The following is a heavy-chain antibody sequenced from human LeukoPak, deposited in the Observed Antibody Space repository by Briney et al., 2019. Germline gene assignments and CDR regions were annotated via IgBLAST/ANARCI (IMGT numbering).Heavy chain of an antibody. J-gene: IGHJ4*02. V-gene: IGHV1-69*05. D-gene: IGHD3-22*01. CDR2: IIPIFGTA. CDR3: ARTIRNYYDSSGYETYDFDY. Sequence: SVKVSCKASGGTFSSYAISWVRQAPGQGLEWMGRIIPIFGTANYAQKFQGRVTITTDESTSTAYMELSSLRSEDTAVYYCARTIRNYYDSSGYETYDFDYWGQGTLVTVSS. CDR1: GGTFSSYA.